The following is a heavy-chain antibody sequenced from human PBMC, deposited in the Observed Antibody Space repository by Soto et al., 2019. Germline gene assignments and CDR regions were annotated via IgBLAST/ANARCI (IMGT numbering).Heavy chain of an antibody. CDR3: ARRTVNIRTFYSGLKTHCFDY. J-gene: IGHJ4*02. CDR1: GDSMSSSDYY. Sequence: QLQLHESGPGLVKPSETLSLTCAVSGDSMSSSDYYWGWICQPPGKGLEWIGSIYYSGSTYYNPSLQSRVAISVDTSKNQFSLKLKSVTAADTAIYYCARRTVNIRTFYSGLKTHCFDYWGQGAPVTVSS. D-gene: IGHD6-19*01. V-gene: IGHV4-39*01. CDR2: IYYSGST.